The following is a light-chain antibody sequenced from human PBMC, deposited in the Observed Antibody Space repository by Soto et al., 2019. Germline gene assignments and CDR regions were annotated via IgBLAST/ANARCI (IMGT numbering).Light chain of an antibody. CDR2: GAS. Sequence: EVVMTQSPATLSVSPGERVTLSCRASQSVRSNLAWYQQKPGQSPRLLIYGASTRATGIPARFSGSGSGTEFTLTISSLQSEDFAVYYCQQRSNWPPTFGQGTKVDIK. CDR3: QQRSNWPPT. CDR1: QSVRSN. J-gene: IGKJ1*01. V-gene: IGKV3-15*01.